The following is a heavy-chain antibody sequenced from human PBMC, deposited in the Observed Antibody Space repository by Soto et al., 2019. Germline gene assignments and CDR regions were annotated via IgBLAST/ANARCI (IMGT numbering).Heavy chain of an antibody. D-gene: IGHD1-26*01. V-gene: IGHV4-34*01. CDR3: ANLIVFHSSYYHDY. CDR1: GVPFSGYC. Sequence: SETLSLTCAVYGVPFSGYCWSWIRQSPGKGLEWIGEINHSGNTNYNPSLKSRVTMLVDTSKNQFSLSLSSVTAADTAVYYCANLIVFHSSYYHDYWGHGTLVTVSS. J-gene: IGHJ4*01. CDR2: INHSGNT.